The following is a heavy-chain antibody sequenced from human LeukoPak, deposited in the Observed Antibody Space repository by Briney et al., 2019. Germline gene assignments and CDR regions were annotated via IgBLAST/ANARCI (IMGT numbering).Heavy chain of an antibody. D-gene: IGHD6-6*01. CDR1: GGTFSSYA. V-gene: IGHV1-69*13. CDR2: IIPIFGTA. J-gene: IGHJ4*02. Sequence: GASVKVSCKASGGTFSSYAISWVRQAPGQGLERMGGIIPIFGTANYAQKFQGRVTITADESTSTAYMELSSLRSEDTAVYYCARGYPRALAARPPYYFDYWGQGTLVTVSS. CDR3: ARGYPRALAARPPYYFDY.